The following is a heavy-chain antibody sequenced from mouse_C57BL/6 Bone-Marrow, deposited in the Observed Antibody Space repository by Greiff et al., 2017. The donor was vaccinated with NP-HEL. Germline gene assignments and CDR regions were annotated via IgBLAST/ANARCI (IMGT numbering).Heavy chain of an antibody. CDR2: SRNKANDDTT. CDR3: ARDEGGSSYYWYVDV. V-gene: IGHV7-1*01. Sequence: EVMLVESGGGLVQSGRSLRLSCATSGFTFSDFYMEWVRQAPGKGLEWIAASRNKANDDTTEYSASVKGRFIVSRDTSQSILYLQMNALRAEDTAIYYCARDEGGSSYYWYVDVWGTGTTVTVSS. CDR1: GFTFSDFY. J-gene: IGHJ1*03. D-gene: IGHD1-1*01.